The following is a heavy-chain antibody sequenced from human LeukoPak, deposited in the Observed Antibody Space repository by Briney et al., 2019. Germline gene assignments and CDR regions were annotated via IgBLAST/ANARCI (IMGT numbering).Heavy chain of an antibody. V-gene: IGHV5-51*01. CDR3: ARRSRDGYNLIDY. Sequence: GESLKISCKGSGYTSTIYWIGWVRQMPGKGLEWMGIIYPGDSDTKYSPSFQGQVTISVDKSISTAYLQWNSLEASDTAIYYCARRSRDGYNLIDYWGQGTLVTVSS. J-gene: IGHJ4*02. CDR1: GYTSTIYW. CDR2: IYPGDSDT. D-gene: IGHD5-24*01.